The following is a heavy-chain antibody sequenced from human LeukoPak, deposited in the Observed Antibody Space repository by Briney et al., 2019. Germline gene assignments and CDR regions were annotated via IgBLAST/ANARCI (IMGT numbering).Heavy chain of an antibody. D-gene: IGHD4-23*01. CDR3: ARGPTVVTQYYFDY. CDR1: GYTFTGYY. CDR2: INPNSGGT. V-gene: IGHV1-2*02. Sequence: ASVKVSCKASGYTFTGYYMHCVRQAPGQGVEWMGWINPNSGGTNYAQKLQGRVTMTRDTSISTAYMELSRLRSDDTAVYYCARGPTVVTQYYFDYWGQGTLVTVSS. J-gene: IGHJ4*02.